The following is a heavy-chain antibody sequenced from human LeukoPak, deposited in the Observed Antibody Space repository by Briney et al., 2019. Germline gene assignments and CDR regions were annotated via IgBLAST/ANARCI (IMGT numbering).Heavy chain of an antibody. J-gene: IGHJ3*02. D-gene: IGHD1-26*01. CDR2: ISSSSSYI. V-gene: IGHV3-21*01. CDR3: ARGGIITSYAFEI. CDR1: GFTFSTYS. Sequence: GGSLRLSCAASGFTFSTYSMNWVRQAPGKGLEWVSSISSSSSYIYYADSVKGRFTISRDNAKNSLYLQMNSLRAEDTAVYYCARGGIITSYAFEIWGQGAMVTVSS.